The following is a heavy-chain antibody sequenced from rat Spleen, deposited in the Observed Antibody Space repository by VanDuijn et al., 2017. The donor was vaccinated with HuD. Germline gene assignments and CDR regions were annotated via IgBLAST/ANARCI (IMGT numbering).Heavy chain of an antibody. V-gene: IGHV5-29*01. J-gene: IGHJ3*01. CDR2: ISYDGGRN. Sequence: EVQLVESDGGLVQPGRSLKLSCAASGFTFSNYGMAWVRQTPTKGLEWVATISYDGGRNFYRDSVKGRFTISRDNAKSTLYLQMDSLRSEDTATYYCARGGGKVQPIAYWGQGTLVTVSS. D-gene: IGHD1-5*01. CDR3: ARGGGKVQPIAY. CDR1: GFTFSNYG.